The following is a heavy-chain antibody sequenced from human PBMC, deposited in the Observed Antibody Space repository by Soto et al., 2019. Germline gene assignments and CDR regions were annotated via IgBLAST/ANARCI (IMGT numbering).Heavy chain of an antibody. CDR2: IYYSGST. CDR1: GGSISSGGYY. CDR3: ARETQWLVPNLNWFDP. D-gene: IGHD6-19*01. Sequence: QVQLQESGPGLVKPSQTPSLTCTVSGGSISSGGYYWSWIRQHPGKGLEWIGYIYYSGSTYYNPSLKGRVTISVDTSKNQFSLKLSSVTAADTAVYYCARETQWLVPNLNWFDPWGQGTLVTVSS. V-gene: IGHV4-31*03. J-gene: IGHJ5*02.